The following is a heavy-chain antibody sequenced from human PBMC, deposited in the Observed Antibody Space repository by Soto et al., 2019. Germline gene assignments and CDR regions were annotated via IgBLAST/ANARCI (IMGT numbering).Heavy chain of an antibody. V-gene: IGHV4-59*01. J-gene: IGHJ4*02. Sequence: PSETLSLTCTVSGGSITAYYWSWIRQSPGKGLEWIGYIYYSGSTSYNPSLESRASISVDTSNNQFSLKLSSVTAADTAVYYCARDSGFDYRFDYWGRGTLVTVSS. D-gene: IGHD5-12*01. CDR3: ARDSGFDYRFDY. CDR1: GGSITAYY. CDR2: IYYSGST.